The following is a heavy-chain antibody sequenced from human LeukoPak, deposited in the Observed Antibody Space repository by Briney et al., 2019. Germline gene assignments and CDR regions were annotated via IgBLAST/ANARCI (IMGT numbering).Heavy chain of an antibody. CDR2: ISSSSSYI. V-gene: IGHV3-21*01. Sequence: GGSLRLSCAASGFTFNTYAMHWVRQASGKGLEWVSSISSSSSYIYYADSVKGRFTISRDNAKNSLYLQMNSLRAEDTAVYYCARDPRNWNYDYWGQGTLVTVSS. CDR3: ARDPRNWNYDY. D-gene: IGHD1-7*01. CDR1: GFTFNTYA. J-gene: IGHJ4*02.